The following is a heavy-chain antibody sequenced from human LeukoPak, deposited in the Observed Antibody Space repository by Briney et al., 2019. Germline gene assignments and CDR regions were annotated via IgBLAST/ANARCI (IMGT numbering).Heavy chain of an antibody. CDR1: GGSIRSYY. V-gene: IGHV4-59*01. J-gene: IGHJ4*02. Sequence: PSETLSLICTVSGGSIRSYYWSWIRQPPGKGLEWIGYIYYSGSTNYNPSLKSRVTISVDTSKNQFSLKLSSVTAADTAVYYCARGFYSGYDFDYWGQGTLVTVSS. D-gene: IGHD5-12*01. CDR3: ARGFYSGYDFDY. CDR2: IYYSGST.